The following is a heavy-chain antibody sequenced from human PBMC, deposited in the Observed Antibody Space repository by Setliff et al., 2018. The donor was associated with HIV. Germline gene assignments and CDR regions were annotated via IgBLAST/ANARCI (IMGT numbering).Heavy chain of an antibody. CDR1: GGSVSSGSYY. Sequence: SETLSLTCTVSGGSVSSGSYYWSWIRQPPGKGLEWIGYIYYSGSTNYSPSLKSRVTISVDTSKNQFSLKLSSVTAADTAVYYCARGDYYSYYMDVWGKGTTVTVSS. CDR2: IYYSGST. J-gene: IGHJ6*03. V-gene: IGHV4-61*01. CDR3: ARGDYYSYYMDV.